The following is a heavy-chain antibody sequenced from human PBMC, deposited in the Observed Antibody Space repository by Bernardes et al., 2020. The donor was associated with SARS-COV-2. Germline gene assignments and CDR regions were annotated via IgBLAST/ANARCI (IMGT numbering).Heavy chain of an antibody. CDR3: AKDGSGYSSGWTYYYYGMDV. Sequence: GGSLRLYCAGSGFTLSGCGMHWVSQAPGKGLEWVAVISYDGSNKYYADSVKGRFTISRDNSKNTLYLQMNSLRAEDTAVYYCAKDGSGYSSGWTYYYYGMDVWGQGTTVTVSS. J-gene: IGHJ6*02. D-gene: IGHD6-19*01. V-gene: IGHV3-30*18. CDR1: GFTLSGCG. CDR2: ISYDGSNK.